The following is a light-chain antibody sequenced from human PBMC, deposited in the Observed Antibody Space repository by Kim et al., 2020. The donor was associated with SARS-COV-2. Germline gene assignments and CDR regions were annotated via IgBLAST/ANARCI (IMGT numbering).Light chain of an antibody. J-gene: IGKJ1*01. V-gene: IGKV1-5*03. CDR1: QSISKW. Sequence: SVGDKVTITCRASQSISKWLAWYQQKPGKAPKLLIYKESNLESGVPSRFSGSGSGTEFTLTISSLQPDDFATYFCQHYSGDPPRTFGQGTKVDIK. CDR3: QHYSGDPPRT. CDR2: KES.